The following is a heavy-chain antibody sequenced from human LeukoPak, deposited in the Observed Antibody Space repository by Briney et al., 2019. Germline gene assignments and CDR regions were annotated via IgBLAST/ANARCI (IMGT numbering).Heavy chain of an antibody. J-gene: IGHJ4*02. CDR2: ISYDGSNK. CDR1: GFTFSSYA. CDR3: ARVQPLSYAEDY. Sequence: PGGSLRLSCAASGFTFSSYAMHWVRQAPGKGLEWVAVISYDGSNKYYADSVKGRFTISRDNSKSTLYLQMNSLRAEDTAVYYCARVQPLSYAEDYWGQGTLVTVSS. V-gene: IGHV3-30*04. D-gene: IGHD2-2*01.